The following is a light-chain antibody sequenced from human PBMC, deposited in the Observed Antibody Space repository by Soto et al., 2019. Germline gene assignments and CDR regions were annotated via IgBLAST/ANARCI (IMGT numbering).Light chain of an antibody. CDR2: EVA. J-gene: IGLJ2*01. V-gene: IGLV2-14*03. CDR1: SSDVGGYDR. CDR3: SSYATSGTNVI. Sequence: QSALTQPPSASGSPGQSVTISCTGTSSDVGGYDRVSWFQQHPGKAPKLLIYEVADRPSGVSDRFSGSKSGNTASLTISALQAEDEAVYYCSSYATSGTNVIFGGGTKLTVL.